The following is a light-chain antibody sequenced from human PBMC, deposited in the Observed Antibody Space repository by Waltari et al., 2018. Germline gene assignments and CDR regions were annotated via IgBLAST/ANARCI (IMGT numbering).Light chain of an antibody. CDR3: QHYDNYPIT. CDR2: KAS. Sequence: DIQMTQSPSTLSASVGDRVTITCRASQSISSWLAWYQQKPGKAPNLLIYKASTVESGVPSRFSGSVSGTEFTLTISSLQPDDFATYYCQHYDNYPITFGQGTRLEIK. CDR1: QSISSW. J-gene: IGKJ5*01. V-gene: IGKV1-5*03.